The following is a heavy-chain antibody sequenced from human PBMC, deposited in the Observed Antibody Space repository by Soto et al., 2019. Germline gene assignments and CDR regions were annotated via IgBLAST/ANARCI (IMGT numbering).Heavy chain of an antibody. CDR3: AKDPVVSSTSSWFYFDY. J-gene: IGHJ4*02. V-gene: IGHV3-23*01. CDR2: IGGSGGSV. D-gene: IGHD6-13*01. Sequence: PGGSLRLSCAASGFIFTNYAMNWVRQAPGKGLEWVSSIGGSGGSVYYADSVKGRFTISKDNSENTLYLQMSSLRADDAAVYYCAKDPVVSSTSSWFYFDYWGRGTLVTVSS. CDR1: GFIFTNYA.